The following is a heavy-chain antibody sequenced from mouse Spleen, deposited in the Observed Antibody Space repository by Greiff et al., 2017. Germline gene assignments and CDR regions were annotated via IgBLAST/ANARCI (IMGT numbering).Heavy chain of an antibody. CDR3: TRSYWYFDV. CDR2: IRLKSDNYAT. CDR1: GFTFSSYW. V-gene: IGHV6-6*02. J-gene: IGHJ1*01. Sequence: EVKLMESGGGLVQPGGSMKLSCVASGFTFSSYWMSWVRQSPEKGLEWVAEIRLKSDNYATHYAESVKGKFTISRDDSKSRLYLQMNSLRAEDTGIYYCTRSYWYFDVWGAGTTVTVSS.